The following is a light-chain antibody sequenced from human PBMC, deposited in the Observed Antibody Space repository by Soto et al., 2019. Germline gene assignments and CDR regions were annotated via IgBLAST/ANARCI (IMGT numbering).Light chain of an antibody. CDR1: SSDVGGYNY. CDR2: DVS. J-gene: IGLJ1*01. CDR3: NSYTTSSTYV. V-gene: IGLV2-14*01. Sequence: QSALTQPASVSGSPGQSITFSCTGTSSDVGGYNYVSWYQQHPGKAPKLMIYDVSNRPSGVSNRFSGSKSGNTASLTISGLQAEDEADYYCNSYTTSSTYVFGTGTKPTVL.